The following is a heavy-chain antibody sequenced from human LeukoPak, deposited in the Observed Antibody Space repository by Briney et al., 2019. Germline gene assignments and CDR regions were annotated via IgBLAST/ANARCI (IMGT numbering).Heavy chain of an antibody. CDR3: AELGITMIGGV. CDR2: ISSSGSTI. J-gene: IGHJ6*04. CDR1: GFTFSSYS. V-gene: IGHV3-48*04. Sequence: GGSLRLSCTASGFTFSSYSMNWVRQAPGKGLEWVSYISSSGSTIYYADSVKGRFTISRDNAKNSLYLQMNSLRAEDTAVYYCAELGITMIGGVWGKGTTVIISS. D-gene: IGHD3-10*02.